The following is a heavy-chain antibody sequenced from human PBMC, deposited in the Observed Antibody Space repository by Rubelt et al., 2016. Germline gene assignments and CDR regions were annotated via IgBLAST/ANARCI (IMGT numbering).Heavy chain of an antibody. CDR1: GFTFDDYT. CDR3: AKEVNGGSFDY. Sequence: ASGFTFDDYTMHWVRQAPGKGLEWVSLISWDGGSTYYADSVKGRFTTSRDNSKNSLDLQMNSLRTEDTALYYCAKEVNGGSFDYWGQGTLVTVSS. D-gene: IGHD3-16*01. CDR2: ISWDGGST. V-gene: IGHV3-43*01. J-gene: IGHJ4*02.